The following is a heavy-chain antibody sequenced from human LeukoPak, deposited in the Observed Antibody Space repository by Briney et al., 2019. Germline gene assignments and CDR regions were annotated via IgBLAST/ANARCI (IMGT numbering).Heavy chain of an antibody. CDR3: ARDTRGFDY. J-gene: IGHJ4*02. CDR2: ISSSGGTT. Sequence: GGSLTLSCAASGFTFNSIEMNWVRQAPGKGLEGVSYISSSGGTTYYADSVKGRFTISRDNAKNSLYLQMNSLRVEDTALYYCARDTRGFDYWGQGTQVTVSS. D-gene: IGHD3-10*01. CDR1: GFTFNSIE. V-gene: IGHV3-48*03.